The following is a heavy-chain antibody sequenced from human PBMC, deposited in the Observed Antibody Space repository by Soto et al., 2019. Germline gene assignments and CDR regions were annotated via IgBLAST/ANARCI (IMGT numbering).Heavy chain of an antibody. CDR1: GFTFSGSW. CDR3: ARGLFGSVTANDY. CDR2: INGDGSGT. J-gene: IGHJ4*02. Sequence: EGQLVESGGGLVQPGGSLRLCCAASGFTFSGSWMHWVRHAPGKGLVWVSRINGDGSGTSYADFVKGRFTISRDDAKNPLFLQMNGLRAEDTAVYYCARGLFGSVTANDYWRKGTMLTVSS. D-gene: IGHD3-10*01. V-gene: IGHV3-74*01.